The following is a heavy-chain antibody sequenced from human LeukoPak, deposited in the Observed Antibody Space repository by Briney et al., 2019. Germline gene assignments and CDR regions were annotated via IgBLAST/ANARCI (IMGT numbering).Heavy chain of an antibody. V-gene: IGHV4-34*01. CDR1: GGSISSYY. D-gene: IGHD5-18*01. CDR3: ARGWGYSYGYAYFDY. Sequence: PSETLSLTCTVSGGSISSYYWSWIRQPPGKGLEWIGEINHSGSTNYNPSLKSRVTISVDTSKNQFSLKLSSVTAADTAVYYCARGWGYSYGYAYFDYWGQGTLVTVSS. J-gene: IGHJ4*02. CDR2: INHSGST.